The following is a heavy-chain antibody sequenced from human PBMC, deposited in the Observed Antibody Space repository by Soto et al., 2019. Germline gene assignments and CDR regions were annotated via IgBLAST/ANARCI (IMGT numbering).Heavy chain of an antibody. Sequence: QPXGSLLPACAFSRSTSTDHALTWVRQAPGKGLEWVAFTTSHSYGGTTDYAASVKGRFTISRDDSKSIAYLQMNSLQIEDTAIYYCARDGEYYGMDVWGQGTTVTVYS. CDR1: RSTSTDHA. J-gene: IGHJ6*02. D-gene: IGHD3-3*01. V-gene: IGHV3-49*04. CDR3: ARDGEYYGMDV. CDR2: TTSHSYGGTT.